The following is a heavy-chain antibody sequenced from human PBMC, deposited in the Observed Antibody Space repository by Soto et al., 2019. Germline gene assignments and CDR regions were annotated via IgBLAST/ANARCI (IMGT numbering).Heavy chain of an antibody. CDR2: ISYDGSNK. Sequence: PGGSLRVSCAASGFTFSSYAMHWVRQAPGKGLEWVAVISYDGSNKYYADSVKGRFTISRDNSKNTLYLQMNSLRAEDTAVYYCARDMRRYCSSTSCLYGMDVWGQGTTVTVSS. CDR1: GFTFSSYA. V-gene: IGHV3-30-3*01. CDR3: ARDMRRYCSSTSCLYGMDV. D-gene: IGHD2-2*01. J-gene: IGHJ6*02.